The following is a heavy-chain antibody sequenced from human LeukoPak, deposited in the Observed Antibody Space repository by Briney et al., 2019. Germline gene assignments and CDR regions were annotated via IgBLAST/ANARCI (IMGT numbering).Heavy chain of an antibody. CDR3: AKDAQRGFDYSNSLEY. J-gene: IGHJ4*02. V-gene: IGHV3-53*01. D-gene: IGHD4-11*01. CDR1: GFTVSSNY. Sequence: PGGSLRLSCAASGFTVSSNYMSWVRQAPGKGLEWVSVIYSGGSTYYADSVKGRFTISRDNSQNTVYLQMNSLRAADTGVYFCAKDAQRGFDYSNSLEYWGQGTLVTVSS. CDR2: IYSGGST.